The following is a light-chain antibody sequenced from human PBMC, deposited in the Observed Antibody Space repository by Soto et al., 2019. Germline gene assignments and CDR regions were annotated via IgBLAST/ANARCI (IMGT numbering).Light chain of an antibody. CDR2: GAS. J-gene: IGKJ2*01. CDR3: QQYNNWPPYT. Sequence: EIVXTQSPATXXVSPGERATXXXXASQXVSXNLAWYQQKPGQAPRLLIYGASTRATGIPARFSGSGSGTEFTLTISSLQSEDFAVYYCQQYNNWPPYTFGQGTKLEIK. V-gene: IGKV3-15*01. CDR1: QXVSXN.